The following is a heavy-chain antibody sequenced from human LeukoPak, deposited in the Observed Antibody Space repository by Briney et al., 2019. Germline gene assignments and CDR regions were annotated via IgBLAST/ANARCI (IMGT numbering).Heavy chain of an antibody. D-gene: IGHD3-22*01. Sequence: VWVSLINSDGSSTGYADSVKGRFTISRDNAKNTLYLQMNSLRAEDAAVYYCARDRGYNMDVWGQGTTVTVSS. CDR2: INSDGSST. J-gene: IGHJ6*02. V-gene: IGHV3-74*01. CDR3: ARDRGYNMDV.